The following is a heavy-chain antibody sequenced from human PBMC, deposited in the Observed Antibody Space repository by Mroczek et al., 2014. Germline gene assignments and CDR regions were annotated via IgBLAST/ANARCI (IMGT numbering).Heavy chain of an antibody. D-gene: IGHD1-26*01. CDR2: IYTSGST. CDR1: GGSISSGSYY. CDR3: ARAWELNAFDI. Sequence: QVQLQESGPGLVKPSQTLSLTCTVSGGSISSGSYYWSWIRQPAGKGLEWIGRIYTSGSTNYNPSLKSRVTTSVDTSKNQFSLKLSSVTAADTAVYYCARAWELNAFDIWGQGTMVTVSS. J-gene: IGHJ3*02. V-gene: IGHV4-61*02.